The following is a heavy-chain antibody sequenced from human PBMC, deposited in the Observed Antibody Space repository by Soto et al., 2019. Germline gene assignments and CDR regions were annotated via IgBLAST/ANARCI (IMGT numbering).Heavy chain of an antibody. J-gene: IGHJ6*02. Sequence: ASVKVSCKASGGTFSSYAISWVRQAPGQGLEWMGGIIPIFGTANYAQKFQGRVTITADESTSTAYMELSSLRSEDTAVYYCARWGRGCSSTSCPLTFDYYYYGMDVWGQGTTVTVSS. V-gene: IGHV1-69*13. CDR2: IIPIFGTA. CDR3: ARWGRGCSSTSCPLTFDYYYYGMDV. D-gene: IGHD2-2*01. CDR1: GGTFSSYA.